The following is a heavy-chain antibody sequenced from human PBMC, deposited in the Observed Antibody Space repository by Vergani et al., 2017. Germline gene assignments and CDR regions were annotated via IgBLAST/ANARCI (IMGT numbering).Heavy chain of an antibody. D-gene: IGHD3-10*01. Sequence: QVQLQESGPGLVKPSGTLSLTCAVSGGSISSSNWWSWVRQPPGKGLEWIGEIYHSGSTNYNPPLKSRVTISVDKSKNQFPLKLSSVTAADTAVYYCARALRRFGFGASHHWYFDLWGRGTLVTVSS. V-gene: IGHV4-4*02. CDR3: ARALRRFGFGASHHWYFDL. CDR1: GGSISSSNW. J-gene: IGHJ2*01. CDR2: IYHSGST.